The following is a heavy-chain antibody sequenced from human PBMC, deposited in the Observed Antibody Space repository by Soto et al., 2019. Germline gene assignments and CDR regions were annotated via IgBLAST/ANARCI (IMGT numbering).Heavy chain of an antibody. Sequence: GGSLRLSCAASGYTFSTYAMHWVRQAPGKGLEYVSVINSNGGSTFYANSVKGRFTISRDNSENTLYLQMGSLRVEDTGVYYCARAPGYSGYDALDERGQGTLVTVSS. V-gene: IGHV3-64*01. CDR2: INSNGGST. CDR1: GYTFSTYA. CDR3: ARAPGYSGYDALDE. J-gene: IGHJ4*02. D-gene: IGHD5-12*01.